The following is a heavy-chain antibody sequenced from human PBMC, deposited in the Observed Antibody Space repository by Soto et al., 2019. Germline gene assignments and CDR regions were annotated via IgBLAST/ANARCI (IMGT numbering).Heavy chain of an antibody. V-gene: IGHV1-69*01. CDR2: IIPIPGTA. Sequence: QVQLVQSGAAVKKPGSSVKVSCKASGGTFGSYAISWVRQAPGQGLAWMGGIIPIPGTANYAQKFQGRVTIAADESTSTAYMELSSLRSEDTAVYYCARSQGSSTSLEIYYYYYYGMDVWGQGTTVTVSS. J-gene: IGHJ6*02. CDR1: GGTFGSYA. D-gene: IGHD2-2*01. CDR3: ARSQGSSTSLEIYYYYYYGMDV.